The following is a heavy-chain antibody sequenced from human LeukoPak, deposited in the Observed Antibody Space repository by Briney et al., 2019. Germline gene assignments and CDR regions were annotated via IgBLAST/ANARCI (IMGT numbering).Heavy chain of an antibody. CDR3: ARDFSYDSSGLYYYYYMDV. Sequence: ASVKVSCNASGYTFTSYYMHWVRQAPGQGLEWMGIINPSGGSTSYAQKFQGRVTMTRDMSTSTVYMELSSLRSEDTAVYYCARDFSYDSSGLYYYYYMDVWGKGTTVTVSS. CDR1: GYTFTSYY. V-gene: IGHV1-46*01. D-gene: IGHD3-22*01. J-gene: IGHJ6*03. CDR2: INPSGGST.